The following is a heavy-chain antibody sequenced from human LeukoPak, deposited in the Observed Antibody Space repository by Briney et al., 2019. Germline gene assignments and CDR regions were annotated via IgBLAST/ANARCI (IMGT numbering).Heavy chain of an antibody. V-gene: IGHV1-18*01. Sequence: ASVKVSCKASGYTFTSYGISWGRQAPGQGLEWMGWISAYSGNTNYAQKLQGRVTMTTDTSTSTAYIELRSLRSDDTAVYYCARNVGSGSYYTSYYFDYWGQGTLVTVSS. CDR2: ISAYSGNT. CDR3: ARNVGSGSYYTSYYFDY. D-gene: IGHD3-10*01. J-gene: IGHJ4*02. CDR1: GYTFTSYG.